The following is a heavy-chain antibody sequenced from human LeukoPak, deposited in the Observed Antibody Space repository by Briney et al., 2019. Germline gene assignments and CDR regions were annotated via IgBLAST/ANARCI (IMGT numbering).Heavy chain of an antibody. D-gene: IGHD5-12*01. V-gene: IGHV3-23*01. CDR3: AKSPETVATMYYFDY. CDR1: GFTFSSYC. Sequence: GGTLRLSCAASGFTFSSYCMSWVRQAPGKGLEWVSAISGSGGSTYYADSVKGRFTISRDNSKNTLYLQMNSLRAEDTAVYYCAKSPETVATMYYFDYWGQGTLVTVSS. CDR2: ISGSGGST. J-gene: IGHJ4*02.